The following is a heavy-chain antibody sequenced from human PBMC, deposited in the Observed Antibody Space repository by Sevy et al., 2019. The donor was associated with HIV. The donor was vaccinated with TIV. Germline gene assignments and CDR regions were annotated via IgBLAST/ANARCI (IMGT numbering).Heavy chain of an antibody. V-gene: IGHV1-8*01. CDR2: MNPNSGNT. Sequence: APVKVSCKASGYTFTSYDINWVRQATGQGLEWMGWMNPNSGNTGYAQKFQGRVTMTRNTSISTAYMELSSLRSEDTAVYYCARGLVLNYYDSSGLFDYWGQGTLVTVSS. CDR3: ARGLVLNYYDSSGLFDY. J-gene: IGHJ4*02. D-gene: IGHD3-22*01. CDR1: GYTFTSYD.